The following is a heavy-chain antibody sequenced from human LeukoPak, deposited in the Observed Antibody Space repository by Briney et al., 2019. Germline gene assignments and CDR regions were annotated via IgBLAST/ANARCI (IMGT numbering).Heavy chain of an antibody. CDR1: GFTFSSYA. CDR3: AKEYYDFWSGKGVAFDI. D-gene: IGHD3-3*01. Sequence: GGSLRLSCAASGFTFSSYAMSWVRQAPGKGLEWVSAISGSGGSTYYADSVKGRFTISRDNSKNTLYLQMNSLRAEDTAVYYCAKEYYDFWSGKGVAFDIWGQGTMVTVSS. CDR2: ISGSGGST. V-gene: IGHV3-23*01. J-gene: IGHJ3*02.